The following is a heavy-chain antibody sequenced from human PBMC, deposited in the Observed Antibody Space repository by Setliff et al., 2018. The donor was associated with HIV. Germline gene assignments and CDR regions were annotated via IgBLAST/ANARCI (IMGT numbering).Heavy chain of an antibody. J-gene: IGHJ1*01. CDR3: ARDSNAPYFQH. Sequence: PSETLSLTCTVSGGSLSTSSFYWGWIRQPPGKGLEWIGSISYSGSTYYNPSLKSRVTISVDTSKNQFSLKLSSVTAADTAVYYCARDSNAPYFQHWGQGTLVTVSS. V-gene: IGHV4-39*02. CDR2: ISYSGST. D-gene: IGHD1-1*01. CDR1: GGSLSTSSFY.